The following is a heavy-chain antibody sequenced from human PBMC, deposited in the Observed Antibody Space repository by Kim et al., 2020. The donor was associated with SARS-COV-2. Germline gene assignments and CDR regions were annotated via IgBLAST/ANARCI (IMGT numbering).Heavy chain of an antibody. CDR2: ISGSGGST. CDR1: GFTFSSYA. D-gene: IGHD3-22*01. Sequence: GGSLRLSCAASGFTFSSYAMSWVRQAPGKGLEWVSAISGSGGSTYYADSVKGRFTISRDNSKNTLYLQMNSLRAEDTAVYYCAKSDRYYDSSGYPFDYWGQGTLVTVSS. CDR3: AKSDRYYDSSGYPFDY. J-gene: IGHJ4*02. V-gene: IGHV3-23*01.